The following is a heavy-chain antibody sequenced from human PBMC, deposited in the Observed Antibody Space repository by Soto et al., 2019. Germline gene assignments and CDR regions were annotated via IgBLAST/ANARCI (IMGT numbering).Heavy chain of an antibody. CDR3: ARRLGAYSSGWYGGDDWFDP. D-gene: IGHD6-19*01. CDR1: GGTFSSYA. V-gene: IGHV1-69*12. Sequence: QVQLVQSGAEVKKPGSSVKVSCKASGGTFSSYAISWVRQAPGQGLEWMGGIIPIFGTANYAQKFQGRVTITADESTSTASMELSSLRSEDTAVYYCARRLGAYSSGWYGGDDWFDPWGQGTLVTVSS. CDR2: IIPIFGTA. J-gene: IGHJ5*02.